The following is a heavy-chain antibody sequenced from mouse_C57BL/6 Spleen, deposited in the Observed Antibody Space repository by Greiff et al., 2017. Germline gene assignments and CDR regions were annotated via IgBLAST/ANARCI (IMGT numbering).Heavy chain of an antibody. Sequence: QVQLQQSGPELVKPGASVKISCKASGYAFSSSWMNWVKQRPGKGLEWIGRIYPGDGDTNYNGKFKGKATLTADKSSSTPYMQLSSLTSEASAVYFCARVDSSGYGGAMDYWGQGTSVTVSS. CDR2: IYPGDGDT. V-gene: IGHV1-82*01. CDR3: ARVDSSGYGGAMDY. CDR1: GYAFSSSW. J-gene: IGHJ4*01. D-gene: IGHD3-2*02.